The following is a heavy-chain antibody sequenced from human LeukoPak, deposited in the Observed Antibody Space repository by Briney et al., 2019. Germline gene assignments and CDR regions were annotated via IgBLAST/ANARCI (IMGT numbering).Heavy chain of an antibody. CDR2: INHSGST. D-gene: IGHD3-10*01. CDR3: ARGSGSYWVKVYYFDY. V-gene: IGHV4-34*01. Sequence: SSETLSLTCAVYGGSFSGYYWSWIRQPPGKGLEWIGEINHSGSTNYNPSLKSRVTISVDTSKNQFSLKLSSVTAADTAVYYCARGSGSYWVKVYYFDYWGQGTLVTVSS. J-gene: IGHJ4*02. CDR1: GGSFSGYY.